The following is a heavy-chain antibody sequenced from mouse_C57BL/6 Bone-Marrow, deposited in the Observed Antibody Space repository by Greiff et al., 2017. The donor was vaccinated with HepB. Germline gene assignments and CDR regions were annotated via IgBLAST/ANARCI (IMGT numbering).Heavy chain of an antibody. V-gene: IGHV1-15*01. CDR1: GYTFTDYE. CDR2: IDPETGGT. J-gene: IGHJ2*01. Sequence: QVQLKQSGAELVRPGASVTLSCKASGYTFTDYEMHWVKQTPVHGLEWIGAIDPETGGTAYNQKFKGKAILTADKSSSTAYMELRSLTSEDSAVYYCTRFGDGYPYYFDYWGQGTTLTVSS. D-gene: IGHD2-3*01. CDR3: TRFGDGYPYYFDY.